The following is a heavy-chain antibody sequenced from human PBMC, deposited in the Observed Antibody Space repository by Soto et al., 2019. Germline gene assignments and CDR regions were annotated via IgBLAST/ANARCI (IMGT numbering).Heavy chain of an antibody. CDR2: IYYSGST. J-gene: IGHJ4*02. Sequence: SETLSLTCTVSGGSISSSSYYWGWIRQPPGKGLEWIGSIYYSGSTYYNPSLKSRVTISVDTSKNQFSLKLSSVTAADTAVYYCARRGGDFGVYFDYWGQGTLVTVSS. CDR1: GGSISSSSYY. V-gene: IGHV4-39*01. CDR3: ARRGGDFGVYFDY. D-gene: IGHD3-3*01.